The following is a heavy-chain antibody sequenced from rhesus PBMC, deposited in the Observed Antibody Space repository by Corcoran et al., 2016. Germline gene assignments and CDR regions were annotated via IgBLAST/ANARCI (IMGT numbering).Heavy chain of an antibody. V-gene: IGHV4-57*02. J-gene: IGHJ4*01. CDR1: GGSVSHRDW. Sequence: QLQLQESGPGLVKPSETLSLTCAVSGGSVSHRDWWTWIRQPPGKGLEWIGRVSGSSGNTRYNRALSRPVTISRDTPNNQFSLGVTSVTAADTAVYYCARGGSGGGWNWGQGVPVTVSS. CDR3: ARGGSGGGWN. D-gene: IGHD6-37*01. CDR2: VSGSSGNT.